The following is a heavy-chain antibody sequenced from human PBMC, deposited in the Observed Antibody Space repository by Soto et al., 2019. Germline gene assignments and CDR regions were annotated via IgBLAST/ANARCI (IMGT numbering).Heavy chain of an antibody. J-gene: IGHJ4*02. Sequence: GGSLRLSCAACGFTFTRYSINWVRQAPWKGLEWVSSISSTTNYIYYGDSMKGRFTISRDNAKNSLYLEMNSLRAEDTAVYYCARASDDLNSNFDYCGQGTLLTLCS. D-gene: IGHD1-1*01. CDR2: ISSTTNYI. CDR1: GFTFTRYS. V-gene: IGHV3-21*06. CDR3: ARASDDLNSNFDY.